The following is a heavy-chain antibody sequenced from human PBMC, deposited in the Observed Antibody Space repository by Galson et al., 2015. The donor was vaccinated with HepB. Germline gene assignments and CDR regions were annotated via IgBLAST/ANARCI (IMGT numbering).Heavy chain of an antibody. CDR2: ISSSSSYI. CDR3: ARESIVVVPAAREGTFDY. J-gene: IGHJ4*02. CDR1: GFTFSSYS. V-gene: IGHV3-21*01. D-gene: IGHD2-2*01. Sequence: SLRLSCAASGFTFSSYSMNWVRQAPGKGLEWVSSISSSSSYIYYADSVKGRFTISRDNSKNSLYLQMNSLRAEDTAVYYCARESIVVVPAAREGTFDYWGQGTLVTVSS.